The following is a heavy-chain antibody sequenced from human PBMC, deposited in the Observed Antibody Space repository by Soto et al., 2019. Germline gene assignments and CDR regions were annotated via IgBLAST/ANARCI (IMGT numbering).Heavy chain of an antibody. CDR3: ARDSVESGSYGAFDI. V-gene: IGHV1-18*01. J-gene: IGHJ3*02. CDR2: ISAYNGNT. CDR1: GYRFTSYG. D-gene: IGHD1-26*01. Sequence: GASVKVSCEDSGYRFTSYGISWVRQAPGQGLEWMGWISAYNGNTNYAQKLQGRVTMTTDTSTSTAYMELRSLRSDDTAVYYCARDSVESGSYGAFDIWGQGTMVTVSS.